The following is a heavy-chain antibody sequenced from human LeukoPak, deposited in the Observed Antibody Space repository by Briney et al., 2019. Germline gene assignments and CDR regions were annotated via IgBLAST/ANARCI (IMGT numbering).Heavy chain of an antibody. D-gene: IGHD6-13*01. CDR3: ARDSSSWPSFDY. CDR1: GGSISSGDYY. J-gene: IGHJ4*02. Sequence: SETLSLTCTVSGGSISSGDYYWSWIRQPPGKGLEWIGYIYYSGSTYYNPSLKSRVTISVDRSKNQFSLKLSSVTAADTAVYYCARDSSSWPSFDYWGQGTLVTVSS. CDR2: IYYSGST. V-gene: IGHV4-30-4*01.